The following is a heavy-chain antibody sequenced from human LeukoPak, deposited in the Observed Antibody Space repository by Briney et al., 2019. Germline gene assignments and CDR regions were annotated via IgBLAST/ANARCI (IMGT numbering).Heavy chain of an antibody. V-gene: IGHV4-34*01. J-gene: IGHJ4*02. Sequence: PSETLSLTCAVSGVPFSNYYWSWVRQSPRQGLEWIGEINHSGYTNYNPSLKSRVTMSIDTSKNQFSLKLTSVTDADAGVYYCTRAVAGHPDWGQGTLVTVSS. CDR2: INHSGYT. CDR1: GVPFSNYY. D-gene: IGHD6-19*01. CDR3: TRAVAGHPD.